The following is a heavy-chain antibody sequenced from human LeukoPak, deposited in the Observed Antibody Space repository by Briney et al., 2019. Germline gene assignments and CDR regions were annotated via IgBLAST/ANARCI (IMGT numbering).Heavy chain of an antibody. V-gene: IGHV3-23*01. CDR2: IGGSGSAT. CDR1: GFTFINYA. Sequence: GGSLRLSCEASGFTFINYAMSWVRQAPGRGLEWVSGIGGSGSATYYADSVKGRFTISRDNSKNMVYLQMNRLRAEDTAVYYCAKEVAAGGKGVFDIWGQGTMVTVSS. CDR3: AKEVAAGGKGVFDI. D-gene: IGHD6-13*01. J-gene: IGHJ3*02.